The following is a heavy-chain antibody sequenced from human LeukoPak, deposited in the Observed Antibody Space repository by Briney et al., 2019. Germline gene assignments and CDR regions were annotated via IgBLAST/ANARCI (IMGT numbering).Heavy chain of an antibody. J-gene: IGHJ6*02. D-gene: IGHD3-10*01. Sequence: PGGSLRLSCAASGFPFSSYSMNWVRQAPGKGLEWVSYISSSSSTIYYADSVKGRFTISRDNAKSSLYLQMNSLRAEDTAVYYCARFQFREFYGMDVWGQGTTVTVSS. CDR2: ISSSSSTI. CDR3: ARFQFREFYGMDV. V-gene: IGHV3-48*04. CDR1: GFPFSSYS.